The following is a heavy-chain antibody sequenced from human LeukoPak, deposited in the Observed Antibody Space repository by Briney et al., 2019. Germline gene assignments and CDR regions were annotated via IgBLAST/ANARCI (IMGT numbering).Heavy chain of an antibody. CDR3: ARASGSSASDYYYGMDF. Sequence: ASVKVSCKASGGTFSSYAISWVRQAPGQGLEWMGGIIPIFGTANYAQKFQGRVTITADESTSTAYMELSSLRSEDTAVYYCARASGSSASDYYYGMDFWGQGPTVPVPS. J-gene: IGHJ6*02. D-gene: IGHD1-26*01. V-gene: IGHV1-69*13. CDR2: IIPIFGTA. CDR1: GGTFSSYA.